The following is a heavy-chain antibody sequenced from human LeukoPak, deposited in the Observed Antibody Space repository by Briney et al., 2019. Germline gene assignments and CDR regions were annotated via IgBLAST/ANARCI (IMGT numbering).Heavy chain of an antibody. J-gene: IGHJ3*02. CDR2: IYYSGST. Sequence: LSLTRMVCLWSINSQFLLWIRQPARKGLEWIGYIYYSGSTNYNPSLKSRVTISVDTSKNQFSLKLSSVTAADTAVYYCARVLGAFDIWGQGTMVTVSS. D-gene: IGHD1-26*01. CDR1: LWSINSQF. CDR3: ARVLGAFDI. V-gene: IGHV4-59*11.